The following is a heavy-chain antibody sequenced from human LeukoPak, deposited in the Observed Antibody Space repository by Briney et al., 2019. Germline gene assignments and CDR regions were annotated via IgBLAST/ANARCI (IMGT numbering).Heavy chain of an antibody. J-gene: IGHJ4*02. D-gene: IGHD6-19*01. CDR3: ARALRYFSSATCDEVHFDF. Sequence: ASVKVSCKASGYTVSGYYIHWVRQAPGQGLEWMGRIYPTSGATDYAQKFQGRVTMTRDTSVSSAYMELDGLSSDDPAVYYCARALRYFSSATCDEVHFDFWGQGTLVTVSS. CDR2: IYPTSGAT. CDR1: GYTVSGYY. V-gene: IGHV1-2*02.